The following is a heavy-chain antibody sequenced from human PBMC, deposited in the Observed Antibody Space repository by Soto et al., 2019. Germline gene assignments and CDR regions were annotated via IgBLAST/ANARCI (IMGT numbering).Heavy chain of an antibody. V-gene: IGHV4-4*07. CDR1: GGSISSYY. D-gene: IGHD3-10*02. Sequence: QVQLQESGPGLVKPSETLSLTCIVSGGSISSYYWSWIRQPAGKGLEWIGRIYVSGITDYNPSLKRRVTMSADTSKNQLSLKLSSVTAADTAVYYCARAAKFGELYYWGQGTLVSVSS. CDR2: IYVSGIT. CDR3: ARAAKFGELYY. J-gene: IGHJ4*02.